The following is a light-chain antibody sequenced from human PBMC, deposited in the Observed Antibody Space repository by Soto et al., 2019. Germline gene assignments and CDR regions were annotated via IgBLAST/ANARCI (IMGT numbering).Light chain of an antibody. CDR3: QQTYSTVT. V-gene: IGKV1-39*01. Sequence: DIQMTQSPSSLSASVGDRVTITCRASQSISSYLNWYQHKPGKAPKLLIYGASSLQSGVPSRFSGSGSGTDFTLTISSLQPEDFATYYCQQTYSTVTFGPGTKVDIK. J-gene: IGKJ3*01. CDR2: GAS. CDR1: QSISSY.